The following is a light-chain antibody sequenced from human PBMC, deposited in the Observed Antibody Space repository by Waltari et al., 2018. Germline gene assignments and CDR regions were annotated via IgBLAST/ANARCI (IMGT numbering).Light chain of an antibody. J-gene: IGLJ3*02. Sequence: QSVLTQPPSTSGTPGQRVTISCSGSSSNIGPYYVYWYHQLPGTAPKLLIYRNNQPPSGVPYRFSGSKSGTSASLAISGLRSEDEADYYCATWDDSLTAWVFGGGTKLTVL. CDR3: ATWDDSLTAWV. CDR2: RNN. CDR1: SSNIGPYY. V-gene: IGLV1-47*01.